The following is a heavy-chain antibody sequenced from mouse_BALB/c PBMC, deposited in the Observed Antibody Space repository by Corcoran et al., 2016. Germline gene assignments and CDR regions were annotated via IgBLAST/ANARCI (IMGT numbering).Heavy chain of an antibody. Sequence: QVTLKEFGPGILQPSQTLSLTCSFSGFSLSTSGMGVSWIRQPSGKGLEWLAHIYWDDDKRYNPSLKSRLTISKDTSRNQVFLKITSVDTADTATYYCARRAPGGYYAMDYWGQGTSVTVSS. V-gene: IGHV8-12*01. CDR3: ARRAPGGYYAMDY. CDR1: GFSLSTSGMG. J-gene: IGHJ4*01. CDR2: IYWDDDK.